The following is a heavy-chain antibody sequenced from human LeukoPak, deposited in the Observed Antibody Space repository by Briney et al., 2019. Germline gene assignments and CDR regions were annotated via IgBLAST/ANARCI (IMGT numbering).Heavy chain of an antibody. Sequence: GGSLRLSCAASGFTFSTYVMHWVRQAPGKGLEWVALVSNDENIKYYADSVKGRFTISRDNSNNTLFLQMNSLRIEDTAVYYCGSYGSGSFPGYRGQGTRVTVSS. D-gene: IGHD3-10*01. CDR1: GFTFSTYV. J-gene: IGHJ4*02. V-gene: IGHV3-30*03. CDR2: VSNDENIK. CDR3: GSYGSGSFPGY.